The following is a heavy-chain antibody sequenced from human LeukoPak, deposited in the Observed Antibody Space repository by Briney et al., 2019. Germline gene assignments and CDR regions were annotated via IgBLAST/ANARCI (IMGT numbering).Heavy chain of an antibody. CDR3: AREGGGSYYGFDY. Sequence: PGRSLRLSCAASGFTFSSYAMHWVSLAPGKWMEWVAVISYDGSNIYYADSVKGRFTISRDNSKNTLYLKMNSLRAEDTAVYYCAREGGGSYYGFDYWGQGTLVTVSS. CDR2: ISYDGSNI. V-gene: IGHV3-30-3*01. D-gene: IGHD1-26*01. J-gene: IGHJ4*02. CDR1: GFTFSSYA.